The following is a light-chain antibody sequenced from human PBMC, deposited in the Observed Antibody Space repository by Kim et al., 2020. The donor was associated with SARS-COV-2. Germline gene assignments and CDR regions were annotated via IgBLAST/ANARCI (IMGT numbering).Light chain of an antibody. CDR2: QDS. J-gene: IGLJ3*02. CDR3: QAWDSSTAV. CDR1: KLGDKY. V-gene: IGLV3-1*01. Sequence: VSPGQTARITCSGDKLGDKYACWYQQKPGQSPVLVIYQDSKRPSGIPERFSGSISGNTATLTISGTQAMDEADYYCQAWDSSTAVFGGGTQLTVL.